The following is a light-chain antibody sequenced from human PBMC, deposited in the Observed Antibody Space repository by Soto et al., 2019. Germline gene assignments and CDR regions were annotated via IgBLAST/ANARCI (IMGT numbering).Light chain of an antibody. V-gene: IGKV1-5*03. Sequence: DIQMTQSPSTLSASVGDRVTITCRASQSISSWLAWYQQKPGKAPKLLIYKASSLESGAPSRFSGSGSGTDLTLTISSLQPDDFATYYCQEYKSYSTFGQGTKLQIK. CDR2: KAS. CDR1: QSISSW. J-gene: IGKJ2*01. CDR3: QEYKSYST.